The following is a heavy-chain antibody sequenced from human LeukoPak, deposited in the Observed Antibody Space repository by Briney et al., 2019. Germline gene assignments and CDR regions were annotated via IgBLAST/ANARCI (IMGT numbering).Heavy chain of an antibody. Sequence: ASVKVSCKASGYSFTSYGISWVRQAPGQGLEWMGWISAYDGDTKYAQNLQGRVTLTTDTSTTTAYMELRSLRSDDTAVYYCARGGYYFGSGSHRFNWFDPWGQGTLVTVSS. CDR2: ISAYDGDT. CDR1: GYSFTSYG. D-gene: IGHD3-10*01. CDR3: ARGGYYFGSGSHRFNWFDP. J-gene: IGHJ5*02. V-gene: IGHV1-18*01.